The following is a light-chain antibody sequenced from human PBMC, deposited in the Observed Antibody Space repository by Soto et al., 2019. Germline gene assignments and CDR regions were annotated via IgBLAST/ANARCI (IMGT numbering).Light chain of an antibody. J-gene: IGKJ4*01. Sequence: ENVLTQSPGTLSLSPGERATLSCRANQSISSSYLAWYQQKPGQPPRLLIYGASNRATGIPDRFSGSGSGTDFTLTISRLEPEDFAVYYCQQYSGSPPLTFGGGTKVEIK. CDR2: GAS. V-gene: IGKV3-20*01. CDR1: QSISSSY. CDR3: QQYSGSPPLT.